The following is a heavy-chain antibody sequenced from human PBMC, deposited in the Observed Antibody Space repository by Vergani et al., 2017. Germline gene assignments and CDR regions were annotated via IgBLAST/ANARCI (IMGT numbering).Heavy chain of an antibody. CDR3: TRDRIVGAAKWFDS. Sequence: QLQLQESGPGLVKPSETLSLTCTVSGGSISSSSYYWGWIRQPPGKGLEWIGNIYYSGSTNFNPSLKSRVTISVDTSKNQFSLKLSSVTAADTAVYYCTRDRIVGAAKWFDSWGQGTLVTVSS. J-gene: IGHJ5*01. CDR1: GGSISSSSYY. D-gene: IGHD1-26*01. CDR2: IYYSGST. V-gene: IGHV4-39*02.